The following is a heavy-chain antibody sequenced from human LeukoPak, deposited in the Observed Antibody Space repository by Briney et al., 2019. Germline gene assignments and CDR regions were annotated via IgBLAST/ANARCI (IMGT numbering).Heavy chain of an antibody. D-gene: IGHD3-3*01. CDR3: AKEPSDFWSGVGNDY. CDR2: ISGSGGST. J-gene: IGHJ4*02. CDR1: GFTFSNYW. Sequence: HAGGSLRLSCVASGFTFSNYWMSWVRQAPGKGLEWVSAISGSGGSTYYADSVKGRFTISRDNSKNTLYLQMNSLRAEDTAVYYCAKEPSDFWSGVGNDYWGQGTLVTVSS. V-gene: IGHV3-23*01.